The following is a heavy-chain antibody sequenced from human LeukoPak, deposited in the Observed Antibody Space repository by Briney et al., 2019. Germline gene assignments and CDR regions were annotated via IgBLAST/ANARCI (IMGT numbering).Heavy chain of an antibody. CDR2: IHYSGSL. CDR3: ARQMGGDYYLGAFDI. V-gene: IGHV4-59*08. J-gene: IGHJ3*02. CDR1: GGSISSYY. D-gene: IGHD4-17*01. Sequence: SETLSLTCTVSGGSISSYYRSWIRQPPGKGLEWIGYIHYSGSLNYNPSLKSRLTISVDTSKNQFSLKLSSVTAADTAVYYCARQMGGDYYLGAFDIWGQGTMVTVSS.